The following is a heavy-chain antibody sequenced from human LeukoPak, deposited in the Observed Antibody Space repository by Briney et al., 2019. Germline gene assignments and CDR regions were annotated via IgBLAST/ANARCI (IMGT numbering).Heavy chain of an antibody. CDR3: ANHYDYVWGSYRSDAFDI. J-gene: IGHJ3*02. CDR1: GFTVSSNY. D-gene: IGHD3-16*02. CDR2: IYSGGST. Sequence: GGSLRLSCAASGFTVSSNYMSWVRQAPGKGLEWVSVIYSGGSTYYADSVKGRFTISRDNSKNTLYLQMNSLRAEETAVYYCANHYDYVWGSYRSDAFDIWGQGTMVTVSS. V-gene: IGHV3-53*01.